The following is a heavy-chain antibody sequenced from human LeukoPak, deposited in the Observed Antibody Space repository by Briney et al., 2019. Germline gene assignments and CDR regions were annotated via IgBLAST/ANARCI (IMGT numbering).Heavy chain of an antibody. J-gene: IGHJ6*02. V-gene: IGHV3-23*01. CDR1: GFTFSSYA. CDR3: AQGTHDYGDYATYYYYGMDV. CDR2: ISGSGGST. Sequence: GGSLRLSCAASGFTFSSYAMSWVRQAPGKGLEWVSAISGSGGSTYYADSVKGRSTISRDNSKNTLYLQMNSLRAEDTAVYYCAQGTHDYGDYATYYYYGMDVCGQGTTVTVSS. D-gene: IGHD4-17*01.